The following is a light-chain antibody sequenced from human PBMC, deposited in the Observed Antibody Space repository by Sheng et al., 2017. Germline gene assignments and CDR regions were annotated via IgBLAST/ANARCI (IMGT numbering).Light chain of an antibody. CDR1: TSDVGGYNY. CDR2: DVT. Sequence: QSALTQPASVSGSPGQSITISCTGTTSDVGGYNYVSWYQQHPGKAPKLMIYDVTNRPSGVSNRFSGSKSGKTASLTISGLQAGDEADYFCSAYTTSSTLNVVFGGGTKLTVL. J-gene: IGLJ2*01. CDR3: SAYTTSSTLNVV. V-gene: IGLV2-14*03.